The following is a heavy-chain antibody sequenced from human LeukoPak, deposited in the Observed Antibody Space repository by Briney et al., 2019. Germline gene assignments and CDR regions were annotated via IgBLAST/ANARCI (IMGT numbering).Heavy chain of an antibody. CDR1: GFTFSSYT. V-gene: IGHV3-23*01. CDR3: AKDQNSGDAFDI. D-gene: IGHD1-26*01. CDR2: ISGSGGST. Sequence: PGGSLRLSCAASGFTFSSYTMSWVRQAPGKGLEWVSAISGSGGSTYYADSVKGRFTISRDNSKNTLYLQMNSLRAEDTAVYYCAKDQNSGDAFDIWGQGTMVTVSS. J-gene: IGHJ3*02.